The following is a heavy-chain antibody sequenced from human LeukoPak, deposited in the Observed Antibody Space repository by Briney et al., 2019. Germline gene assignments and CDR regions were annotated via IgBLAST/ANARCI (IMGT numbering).Heavy chain of an antibody. CDR3: ARFYDFWSGYNTLYYYYYMDV. D-gene: IGHD3-3*01. CDR1: GYIFTSYG. V-gene: IGHV1-18*01. Sequence: ASVKVSCKASGYIFTSYGITWVRQAPGQGLEWMGWISAYSGNTTYAQKLQGRVTMTTDTSTSTAYMELRSLRSDDTAVYYCARFYDFWSGYNTLYYYYYMDVWGKGTTVTVSS. J-gene: IGHJ6*03. CDR2: ISAYSGNT.